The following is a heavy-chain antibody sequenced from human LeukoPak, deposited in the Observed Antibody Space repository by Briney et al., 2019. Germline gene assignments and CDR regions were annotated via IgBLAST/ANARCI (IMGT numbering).Heavy chain of an antibody. CDR3: ARQPEGTWFDP. CDR1: GYXFTSNW. CDR2: IDPSDSYT. D-gene: IGHD1-1*01. V-gene: IGHV5-10-1*01. J-gene: IGHJ5*02. Sequence: GESLKISCNGSGYXFTSNWISWVRQMPGKGLEWMGRIDPSDSYTNHSPSFQGHVTISADKSISTAYLQWSSLKASDTAMYYCARQPEGTWFDPWGQGTLVTVSS.